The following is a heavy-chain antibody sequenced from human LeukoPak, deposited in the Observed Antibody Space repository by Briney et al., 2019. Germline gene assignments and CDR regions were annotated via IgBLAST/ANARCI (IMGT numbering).Heavy chain of an antibody. V-gene: IGHV4-59*01. Sequence: SETLSLTCTVSGGSISSYYWSWIRQPPGKGQEWIGYIYYSGSTNYNPSLKSRVTISVDTSKNQFSLKLSSVTAADTAVYYCARESAAVVNWFDPWGQGTLVTVSS. CDR1: GGSISSYY. CDR3: ARESAAVVNWFDP. CDR2: IYYSGST. J-gene: IGHJ5*02. D-gene: IGHD6-13*01.